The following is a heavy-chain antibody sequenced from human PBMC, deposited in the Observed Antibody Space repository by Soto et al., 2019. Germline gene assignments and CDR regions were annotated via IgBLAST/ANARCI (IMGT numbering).Heavy chain of an antibody. CDR3: AKGYYYDSSGYFDY. CDR1: GFTFSTYA. J-gene: IGHJ4*02. V-gene: IGHV3-23*01. D-gene: IGHD3-22*01. Sequence: EGQLLESGGGLIQPGGSLRLSCAASGFTFSTYAMSWVRQAPGKGLEWVSSISAGAGRTDYADSVKGRFTISRDNSKNTLYLQMNSLRAEDTAVYYCAKGYYYDSSGYFDYWGQGTLVTVSS. CDR2: ISAGAGRT.